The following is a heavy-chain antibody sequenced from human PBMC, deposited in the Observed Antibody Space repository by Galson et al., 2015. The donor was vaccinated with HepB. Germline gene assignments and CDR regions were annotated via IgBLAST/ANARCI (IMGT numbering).Heavy chain of an antibody. V-gene: IGHV3-74*01. CDR3: IRGGNGNTYGHFDL. J-gene: IGHJ2*01. CDR2: ISPDGSST. D-gene: IGHD3-16*01. Sequence: SLRLSCAASGFTFSSYWMHWVRQVPGKGLVWVSRISPDGSSTDYADSVNYADSVKGLITIYRDNARNMLYVQLNSLRVEDTAEYYCIRGGNGNTYGHFDLWGRGTLVTVSS. CDR1: GFTFSSYW.